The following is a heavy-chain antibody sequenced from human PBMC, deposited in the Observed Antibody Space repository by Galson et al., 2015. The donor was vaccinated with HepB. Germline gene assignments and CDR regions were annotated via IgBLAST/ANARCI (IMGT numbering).Heavy chain of an antibody. CDR1: GFTVSSNY. D-gene: IGHD3-10*01. CDR2: IYSGGST. V-gene: IGHV3-53*04. J-gene: IGHJ4*02. CDR3: ARAVPPLSVLYYYGSGADATYYFDY. Sequence: SLRLSCAASGFTVSSNYMSWVRQAPGKGLEWVSVIYSGGSTYYADSVKGRFTISRHNSKNTLYLQMNSLRAEDTAVYYCARAVPPLSVLYYYGSGADATYYFDYWGQGTLVTVSS.